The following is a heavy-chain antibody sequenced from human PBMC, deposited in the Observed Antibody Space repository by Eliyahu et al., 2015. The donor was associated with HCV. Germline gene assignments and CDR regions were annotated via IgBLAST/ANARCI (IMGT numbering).Heavy chain of an antibody. D-gene: IGHD5-18*01. CDR2: ISYDGSNE. CDR3: AKTSWMKLWDDAFDI. Sequence: YGMHWVRQAPGKGLEWVAAISYDGSNEYYGDSVKGRFIISRDNSKSTLFLQMNSLRGEDTTVYYCAKTSWMKLWDDAFDIWGQGTMVTVSS. J-gene: IGHJ3*02. CDR1: YG. V-gene: IGHV3-30*18.